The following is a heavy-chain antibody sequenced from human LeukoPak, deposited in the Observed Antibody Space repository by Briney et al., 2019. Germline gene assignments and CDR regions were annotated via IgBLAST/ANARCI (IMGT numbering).Heavy chain of an antibody. CDR2: IYSGGST. CDR1: GFTVSSNY. CDR3: GRVAPSGWDQFYFDY. V-gene: IGHV3-53*01. J-gene: IGHJ4*02. D-gene: IGHD6-19*01. Sequence: PGGSLSLSCAASGFTVSSNYMSWVRQAPGKGLEWVSVIYSGGSTYYADSVKGRFTISRDNSKNTLYLQMNSVRAEDTAVYYCGRVAPSGWDQFYFDYWGQGTLVTVSS.